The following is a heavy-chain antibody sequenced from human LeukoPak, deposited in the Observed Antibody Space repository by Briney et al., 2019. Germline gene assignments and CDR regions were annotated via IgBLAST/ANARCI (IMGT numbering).Heavy chain of an antibody. D-gene: IGHD3-10*01. Sequence: SETLSLTCTVSGGSISSSSYYWGWIRQPPGKGLEWIGSIYYSGSTYYNPSLKSRVTISVDMSKNQFSLKLSSVTAADTAVYYCARDQRITMVRGVIMSFDYWGQGTLVTVSS. V-gene: IGHV4-39*07. CDR3: ARDQRITMVRGVIMSFDY. CDR1: GGSISSSSYY. J-gene: IGHJ4*02. CDR2: IYYSGST.